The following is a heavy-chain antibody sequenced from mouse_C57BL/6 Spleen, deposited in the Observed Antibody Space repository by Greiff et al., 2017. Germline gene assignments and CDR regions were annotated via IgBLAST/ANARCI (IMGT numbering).Heavy chain of an antibody. J-gene: IGHJ3*01. V-gene: IGHV1-26*01. Sequence: VQLQQSGPELVKPGASVKISCKASGYTFTDYYMNWVKQSHGKSLEWIGDINPNNGGTSYNQKFKGKATLTVDKSSSTAYMELRSLTSEDSAVYYCARSYGYYTWFAYWGQGTLVTVSA. CDR2: INPNNGGT. CDR1: GYTFTDYY. D-gene: IGHD2-3*01. CDR3: ARSYGYYTWFAY.